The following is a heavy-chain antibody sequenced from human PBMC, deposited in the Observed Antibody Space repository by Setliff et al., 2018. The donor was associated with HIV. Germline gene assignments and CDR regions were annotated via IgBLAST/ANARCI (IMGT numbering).Heavy chain of an antibody. CDR3: AREGGQGYSGSGSFYHRNFDL. CDR2: INQSGNT. CDR1: GGSLSGYY. J-gene: IGHJ2*01. Sequence: PSETLSLTCAVYGGSLSGYYWSWVRQSPGRGLEWIGEINQSGNTNFHPSLKSRLIISVDTSKSQFSLKLTSVTAADTALYYCAREGGQGYSGSGSFYHRNFDLWGRGTLVTVSS. V-gene: IGHV4-34*01. D-gene: IGHD3-10*01.